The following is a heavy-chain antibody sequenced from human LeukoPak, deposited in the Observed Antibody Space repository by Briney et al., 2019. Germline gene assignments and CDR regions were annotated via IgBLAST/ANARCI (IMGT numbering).Heavy chain of an antibody. J-gene: IGHJ4*02. Sequence: SETLSLTCTVSGGSISSSSYYWGWIRQPPGKGLEWIGSIYYSGSTYYNPSLKSRVTISVDTSKNQFSLKLSSVTAADTAVYYCARDILVLGAIDYWGQGTLVTVSS. D-gene: IGHD1-26*01. CDR3: ARDILVLGAIDY. CDR1: GGSISSSSYY. V-gene: IGHV4-39*07. CDR2: IYYSGST.